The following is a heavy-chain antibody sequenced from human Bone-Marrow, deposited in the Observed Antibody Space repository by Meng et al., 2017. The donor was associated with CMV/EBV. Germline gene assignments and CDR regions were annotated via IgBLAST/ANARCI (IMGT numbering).Heavy chain of an antibody. J-gene: IGHJ4*02. CDR2: ISWNSGSI. V-gene: IGHV3-9*01. Sequence: GGSLRICCAASGFTFDDYAMHWVRQAPGKGLEWVSGISWNSGSIGYADSVKGRFTISRDNAKNSLYLQMNSLRAEDTAVYYCARAGAFWSASDVDDWGQATLVTVSS. CDR3: ARAGAFWSASDVDD. D-gene: IGHD3-3*01. CDR1: GFTFDDYA.